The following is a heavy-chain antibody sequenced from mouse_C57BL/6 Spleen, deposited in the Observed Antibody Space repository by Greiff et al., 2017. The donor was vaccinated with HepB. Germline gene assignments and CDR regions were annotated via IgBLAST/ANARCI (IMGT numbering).Heavy chain of an antibody. D-gene: IGHD1-1*01. Sequence: EVQGVESGGGLVQPGGSLSLSCAASGFTFTDYYMSWVRQPPGKALEWLGFIRNKANGYTTEYSASVKGRFTISRDNSQSILYLQMNALRAEDSATYYCASYYYGSSSYAMDYWGQGTSVTVSS. J-gene: IGHJ4*01. CDR1: GFTFTDYY. CDR3: ASYYYGSSSYAMDY. CDR2: IRNKANGYTT. V-gene: IGHV7-3*01.